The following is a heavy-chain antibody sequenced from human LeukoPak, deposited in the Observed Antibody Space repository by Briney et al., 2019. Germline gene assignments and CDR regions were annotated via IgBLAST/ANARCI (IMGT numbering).Heavy chain of an antibody. J-gene: IGHJ4*02. CDR3: ARHYNNYGYRLDY. CDR2: IYYSGST. V-gene: IGHV4-39*01. Sequence: SETLSLTCTVSGGSISSSSYYWGWIRQPPGKGLEWIGSIYYSGSTYYNPSLKSRVTISVDTSKNQFSLKLSSVTAADTAVYYCARHYNNYGYRLDYWGQGTLVTVSS. D-gene: IGHD4-11*01. CDR1: GGSISSSSYY.